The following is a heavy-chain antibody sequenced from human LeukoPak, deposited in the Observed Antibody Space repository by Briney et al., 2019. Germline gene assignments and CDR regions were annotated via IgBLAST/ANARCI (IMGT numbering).Heavy chain of an antibody. V-gene: IGHV4-59*01. J-gene: IGHJ4*02. CDR2: IYYSGST. CDR3: VRDGYSYGYTMDY. D-gene: IGHD5-18*01. Sequence: SETLSLTCAVYGGSFSGYYWSWIRQPPGEGLEWIGYIYYSGSTNYNPSLRSRVTMSVDTSKNQFSLKLSSVTAADTAVYYCVRDGYSYGYTMDYWGQGALVTVSS. CDR1: GGSFSGYY.